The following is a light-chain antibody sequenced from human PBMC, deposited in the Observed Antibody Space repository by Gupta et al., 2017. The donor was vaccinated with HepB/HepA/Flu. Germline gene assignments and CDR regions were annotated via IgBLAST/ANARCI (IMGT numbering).Light chain of an antibody. V-gene: IGLV1-44*01. J-gene: IGLJ2*01. CDR3: AAWDYGRNGPV. CDR2: SNN. CDR1: SSNIGSNT. Sequence: QSVLTQPPSASGTPGQRVTISCTGSSSNIGSNTVNWYQQRPGTAPKLLIYSNNQRPSGVPDRFSGSKSGTSASLAISGLRSEDEADYYCAAWDYGRNGPVFGGGTKLTVL.